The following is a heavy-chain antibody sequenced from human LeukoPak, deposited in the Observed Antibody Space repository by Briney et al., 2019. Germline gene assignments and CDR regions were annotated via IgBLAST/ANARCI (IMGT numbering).Heavy chain of an antibody. V-gene: IGHV3-23*01. D-gene: IGHD6-13*01. CDR2: IGGSSGST. J-gene: IGHJ4*02. Sequence: GGSLRLSCAASGFTFSSYAMRWVRQAPGRGLEWVSSIGGSSGSTYYADSVKGRFTNSRDNSKNTLYLQMNSLRAEDTAVYYCAKGVSSPLYYFDYWGQGTLVTVSS. CDR1: GFTFSSYA. CDR3: AKGVSSPLYYFDY.